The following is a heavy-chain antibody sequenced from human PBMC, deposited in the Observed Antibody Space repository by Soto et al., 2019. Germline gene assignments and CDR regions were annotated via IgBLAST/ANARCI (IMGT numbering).Heavy chain of an antibody. V-gene: IGHV3-23*01. CDR1: GFTFSSYA. D-gene: IGHD3-16*01. CDR3: AKRGVWGSLRGLFDY. J-gene: IGHJ4*02. Sequence: EVQLLESGGGLVQPGGSLRLSCAASGFTFSSYAMSWVRQAPGKGLEWVSAISGSGGSTYYADSVKDRFTISRDNSKNTLYLQMNSLRAEDTAVYYCAKRGVWGSLRGLFDYWGQGTLVTVSS. CDR2: ISGSGGST.